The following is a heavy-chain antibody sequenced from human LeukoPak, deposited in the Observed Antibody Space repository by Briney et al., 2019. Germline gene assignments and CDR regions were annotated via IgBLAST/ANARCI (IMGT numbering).Heavy chain of an antibody. D-gene: IGHD1-14*01. V-gene: IGHV1-69*13. CDR2: IIPIFGTA. CDR3: ANPRKGGDAFDI. Sequence: ASVKVSCKASGGTFSSYAISWVRQAPGQGLEWMGRIIPIFGTANYAQKFQGKVTITADESTSTAYMELSSLRSEDTAVYYCANPRKGGDAFDIWGQGTMVTVSS. CDR1: GGTFSSYA. J-gene: IGHJ3*02.